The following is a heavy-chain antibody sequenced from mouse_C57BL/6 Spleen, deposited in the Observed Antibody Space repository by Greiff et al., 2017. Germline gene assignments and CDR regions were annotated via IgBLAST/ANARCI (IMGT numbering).Heavy chain of an antibody. CDR1: GFTFSDYY. CDR2: INYDGSST. Sequence: EVKLMESEGGLVQPGSSMKLSCTASGFTFSDYYMAWVRPVPEKGLEWVANINYDGSSTYYLDSLKSRFIISRDNAKNILYLQMSSLKSEDTATYYCARDGSYWYFDVWGTGTTVTVSS. V-gene: IGHV5-16*01. D-gene: IGHD2-2*01. J-gene: IGHJ1*03. CDR3: ARDGSYWYFDV.